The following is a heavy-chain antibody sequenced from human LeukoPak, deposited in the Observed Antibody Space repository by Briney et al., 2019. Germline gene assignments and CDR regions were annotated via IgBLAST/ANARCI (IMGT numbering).Heavy chain of an antibody. CDR1: GYSFTTYW. J-gene: IGHJ3*02. Sequence: GESLKISCKGSGYSFTTYWIGWVRQMPGKGLEWIGVIYAGDSDTRYSPSFQGQVTISADKSISTAYLQWSSLKASDTAMYYCARGTGGYDNPPDAFDIWGQGTMVTVSS. D-gene: IGHD5-12*01. V-gene: IGHV5-51*01. CDR3: ARGTGGYDNPPDAFDI. CDR2: IYAGDSDT.